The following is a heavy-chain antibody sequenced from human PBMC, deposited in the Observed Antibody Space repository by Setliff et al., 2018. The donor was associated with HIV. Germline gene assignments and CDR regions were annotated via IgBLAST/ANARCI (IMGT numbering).Heavy chain of an antibody. CDR1: GYSISSGYY. CDR2: IYHSGST. D-gene: IGHD2-21*02. V-gene: IGHV4-38-2*02. CDR3: ARAMRGVVVTNMYYYYGMDV. Sequence: SETLSLTCTVSGYSISSGYYWGWIRQPPGKGLEWIGSIYHSGSTYYNPSLKSRVTISVDTSKSQFSLKLSSVTAADTAVYYCARAMRGVVVTNMYYYYGMDVWGQGTTVTVS. J-gene: IGHJ6*02.